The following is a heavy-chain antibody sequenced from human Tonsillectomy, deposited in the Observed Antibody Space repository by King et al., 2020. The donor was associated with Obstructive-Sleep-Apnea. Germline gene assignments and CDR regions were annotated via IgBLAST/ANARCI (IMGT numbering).Heavy chain of an antibody. J-gene: IGHJ4*02. D-gene: IGHD3-10*01. CDR2: ISYDGSNK. V-gene: IGHV3-30*04. CDR3: ASTLWFGELSTNDY. Sequence: VQLVESGGGVVQPGRSLRLSCAASGFTFSSYAMHWVRQAPGKGLEWVALISYDGSNKYYADSVKGRFTISRDNSKNTLYLQMNSLRAEDTAVYYCASTLWFGELSTNDYWGQGTLVTVSS. CDR1: GFTFSSYA.